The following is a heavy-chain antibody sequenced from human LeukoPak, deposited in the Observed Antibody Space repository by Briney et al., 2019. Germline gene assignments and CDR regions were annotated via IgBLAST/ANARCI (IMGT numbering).Heavy chain of an antibody. CDR3: AKVVKGSGCSDY. V-gene: IGHV3-30*18. J-gene: IGHJ4*02. D-gene: IGHD6-19*01. CDR2: ISYDGSNK. CDR1: GFTFSSYA. Sequence: GGSLRLSCATSGFTFSSYAMSWVRQAPGKGLEWVAVISYDGSNKYYADSVKGRFTISRDNSKNTLYLQMNSLRAEDTAVYYCAKVVKGSGCSDYWGQGTLVTVSS.